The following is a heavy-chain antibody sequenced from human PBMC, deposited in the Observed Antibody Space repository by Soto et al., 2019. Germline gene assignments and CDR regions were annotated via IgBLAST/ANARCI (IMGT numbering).Heavy chain of an antibody. CDR2: ISGSGGST. Sequence: TGVSLRLSCAASGFTFSSYAMSWVRQAPGKGLEWVSAISGSGGSTYYADSVKGRFTTSRDNSNNTLYLQMNSLRAEDTAVYYCAKDPGPYSGSYRYYYYGMDVWGQGTTVTVSS. J-gene: IGHJ6*02. CDR3: AKDPGPYSGSYRYYYYGMDV. V-gene: IGHV3-23*01. CDR1: GFTFSSYA. D-gene: IGHD1-26*01.